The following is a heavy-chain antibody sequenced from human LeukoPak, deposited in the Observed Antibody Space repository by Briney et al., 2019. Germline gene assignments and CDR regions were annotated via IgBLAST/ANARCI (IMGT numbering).Heavy chain of an antibody. CDR1: GFTFSGYW. V-gene: IGHV3-7*01. D-gene: IGHD5-18*01. Sequence: GGSLRLSCAASGFTFSGYWMTWVRQAPGKGLEWVANIKQDGSEKYYVGSVKGRFTISRDNAKNSLYPQMNSLRAEDTAVYYCARVKVLTAFDYWGQGTLVTVSS. CDR2: IKQDGSEK. J-gene: IGHJ4*02. CDR3: ARVKVLTAFDY.